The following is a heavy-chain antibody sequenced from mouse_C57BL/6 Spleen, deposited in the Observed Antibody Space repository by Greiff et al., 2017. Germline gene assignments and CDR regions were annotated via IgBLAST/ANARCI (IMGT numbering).Heavy chain of an antibody. J-gene: IGHJ3*01. CDR3: ARLGYGIYVGY. V-gene: IGHV7-3*01. CDR1: GFTFTDYY. Sequence: EVNVVEPGGGLVQPGGSLSLSCAASGFTFTDYYMRWVRQPPEQALEWLGFIRNKANGYTTEYSASVKGRFTISRDNSQSILYLQMNALRAEDSATYYGARLGYGIYVGYWGQGTLVTVSA. CDR2: IRNKANGYTT. D-gene: IGHD2-1*01.